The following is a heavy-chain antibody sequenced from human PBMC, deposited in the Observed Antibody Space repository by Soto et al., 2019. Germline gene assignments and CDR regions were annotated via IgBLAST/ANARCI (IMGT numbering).Heavy chain of an antibody. D-gene: IGHD6-6*01. V-gene: IGHV1-69*13. Sequence: GASVKVSCKASGGTFSSYAISWVRQAPGQGLEWMGGIIPIFGTANYAQKFQGRVTITADESTSTAYMELSSLRSEDTAVYYCARDMPYSSSSLEPRGVLGYYYYGMDVWGQGTTVTVSS. CDR1: GGTFSSYA. CDR3: ARDMPYSSSSLEPRGVLGYYYYGMDV. J-gene: IGHJ6*02. CDR2: IIPIFGTA.